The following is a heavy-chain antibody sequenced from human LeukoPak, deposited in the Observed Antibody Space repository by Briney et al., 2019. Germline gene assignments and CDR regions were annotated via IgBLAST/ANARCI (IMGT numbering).Heavy chain of an antibody. CDR3: AGGPPRYCSSTSCSRDWYYYYYYMDV. CDR2: IYYSGST. V-gene: IGHV4-59*08. J-gene: IGHJ6*03. CDR1: GGSISSYY. D-gene: IGHD2-2*01. Sequence: PSETLSLTCTVSGGSISSYYWSWIRQPPGKGLEWIGYIYYSGSTNYNPSLKSRVTISVDTSKNQFSLKLSSVTAADTAVYYCAGGPPRYCSSTSCSRDWYYYYYYMDVWGKGTTVTVSS.